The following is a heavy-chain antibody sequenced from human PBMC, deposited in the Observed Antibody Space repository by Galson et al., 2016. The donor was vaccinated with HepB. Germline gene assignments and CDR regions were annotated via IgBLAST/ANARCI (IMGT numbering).Heavy chain of an antibody. Sequence: SLRLSCATSGFNLRAYSMDWVRQTPGKGLEWVSFIGPGGGTIYYADSVKGRFTISRDNAKNSLYLQINSLRAEDTAVYYCARPGGLQPKAPGYYFEYWGQGTLVTVSS. CDR2: IGPGGGTI. CDR1: GFNLRAYS. V-gene: IGHV3-48*04. J-gene: IGHJ4*02. D-gene: IGHD1-1*01. CDR3: ARPGGLQPKAPGYYFEY.